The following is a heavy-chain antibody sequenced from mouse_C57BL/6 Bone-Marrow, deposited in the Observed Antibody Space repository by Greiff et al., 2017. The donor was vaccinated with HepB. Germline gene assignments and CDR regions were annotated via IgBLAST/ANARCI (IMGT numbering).Heavy chain of an antibody. CDR1: GFTFTDYY. D-gene: IGHD1-1*01. CDR3: ARSSTVVARGYFDV. V-gene: IGHV7-3*01. Sequence: EVKVVESGGGLVQPGGSLSLSCAASGFTFTDYYMSWVRQPPGKALEWLGFIRNKANGYTTEYSASVKGRFTISRDNSQSILYLQMNALRAEDSATYYCARSSTVVARGYFDVWGTGTTVTVSS. J-gene: IGHJ1*03. CDR2: IRNKANGYTT.